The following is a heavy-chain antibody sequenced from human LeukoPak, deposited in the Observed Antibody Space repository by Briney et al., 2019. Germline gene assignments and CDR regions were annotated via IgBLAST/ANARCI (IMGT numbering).Heavy chain of an antibody. J-gene: IGHJ3*02. CDR2: IQSDVSSE. D-gene: IGHD6-13*01. CDR1: GFTFSSYG. V-gene: IGHV3-30*02. CDR3: AREYSGRCIHAFHS. Sequence: GGSLRLSCAASGFTFSSYGMHWVRQAPGKGLEWVAFIQSDVSSEYYAESVKGRFTVSRDNSKDMVYLQMNSLRVEDTAVYYCAREYSGRCIHAFHSWGQGTTVTVSS.